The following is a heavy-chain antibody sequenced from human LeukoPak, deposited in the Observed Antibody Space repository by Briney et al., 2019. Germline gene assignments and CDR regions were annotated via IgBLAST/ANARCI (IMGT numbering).Heavy chain of an antibody. CDR3: ARPSSWYSDGWFDP. CDR1: GYTFTSYG. V-gene: IGHV1-18*01. D-gene: IGHD6-13*01. Sequence: ASVKVSCKASGYTFTSYGISWVRQAPGQGLEWMGWISAYNGNTNYAQELQGRVTMTTDTSTSTACVELRSLRSDDTAVYYCARPSSWYSDGWFDPWGQGTLVTVSS. CDR2: ISAYNGNT. J-gene: IGHJ5*02.